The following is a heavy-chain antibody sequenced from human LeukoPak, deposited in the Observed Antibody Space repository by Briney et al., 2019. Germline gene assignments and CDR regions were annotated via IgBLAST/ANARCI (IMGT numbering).Heavy chain of an antibody. CDR2: ISGSGGST. J-gene: IGHJ4*02. V-gene: IGHV3-23*01. CDR1: GFTFSSYA. CDR3: AKDYYDSSGYYYKYFDY. Sequence: QSGGSLRLSCAASGFTFSSYAMSWVRQAPGKGLEWVSAISGSGGSTYYADSVKGRFTISRDNSKNTLYLQMNSLRAEDTAVYYCAKDYYDSSGYYYKYFDYWGQGTLATVSS. D-gene: IGHD3-22*01.